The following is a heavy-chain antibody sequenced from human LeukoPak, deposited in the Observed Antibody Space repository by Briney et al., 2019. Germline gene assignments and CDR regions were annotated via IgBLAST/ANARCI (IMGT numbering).Heavy chain of an antibody. CDR1: GFTFSSYA. D-gene: IGHD6-19*01. CDR3: AKTGITQYSSGLGIDY. CDR2: ISGSGGST. J-gene: IGHJ4*02. Sequence: PGGSLRLSCAASGFTFSSYAMHLVRQAPGKGLEWVSAISGSGGSTYYADSVKGRFTISRDNSKNTLYLQMNSLRAEDTAVYYCAKTGITQYSSGLGIDYWGQGTLVTVSS. V-gene: IGHV3-23*01.